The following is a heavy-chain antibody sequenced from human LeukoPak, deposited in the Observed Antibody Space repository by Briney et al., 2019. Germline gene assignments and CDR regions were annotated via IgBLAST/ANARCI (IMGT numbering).Heavy chain of an antibody. V-gene: IGHV3-11*01. Sequence: PGGSLRLSCAASGFTFSDYYMSWIRQAPGKGLEWVSYISSSGSTIYYADSVKGRFTISRDNAKNSLYLQMNSLRSEDTAVYFCARVGVTAATADYWGQGTLVTVSS. CDR3: ARVGVTAATADY. CDR1: GFTFSDYY. J-gene: IGHJ4*02. D-gene: IGHD6-25*01. CDR2: ISSSGSTI.